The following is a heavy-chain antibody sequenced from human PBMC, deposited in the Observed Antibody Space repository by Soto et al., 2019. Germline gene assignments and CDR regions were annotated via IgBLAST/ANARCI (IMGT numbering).Heavy chain of an antibody. J-gene: IGHJ5*01. CDR2: VYYSGSS. CDR1: GDSISGGASF. Sequence: QVQLQESGPGLVKPSETLPLTCTVSGDSISGGASFWSWIRQPPGKGLEWIANVYYSGSSYYNPTLKMRLTRSVDTTMNRLSRQLMSMTAADMAVYYCATLSGTSSTFYLPSWFNPLRQGTLVTFAS. V-gene: IGHV4-30-4*01. CDR3: ATLSGTSSTFYLPSWFNP. D-gene: IGHD2-2*01.